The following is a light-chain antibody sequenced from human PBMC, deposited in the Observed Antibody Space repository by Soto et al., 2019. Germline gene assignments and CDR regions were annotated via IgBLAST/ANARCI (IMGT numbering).Light chain of an antibody. CDR1: SSDVGAYNY. Sequence: QSALTQPASVSGSPGQSITISCTGTSSDVGAYNYVSWYQQHPGKAPKLMIYSVSNRPSGISNRFSGSKSGNTASLTISGLQAEDEADYYCISYTTSSTDVFGTGTQLTVL. CDR2: SVS. CDR3: ISYTTSSTDV. V-gene: IGLV2-14*03. J-gene: IGLJ1*01.